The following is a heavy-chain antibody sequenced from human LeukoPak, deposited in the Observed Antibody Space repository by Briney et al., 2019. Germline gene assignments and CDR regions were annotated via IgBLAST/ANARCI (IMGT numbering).Heavy chain of an antibody. CDR2: IIPIFGTA. J-gene: IGHJ6*03. V-gene: IGHV1-69*05. CDR1: GYTFTSYG. D-gene: IGHD2-2*01. CDR3: ARAIVVVPAAQRYYYYYMDV. Sequence: GASVKVSCKASGYTFTSYGISWVRQAPGQGLEWMGGIIPIFGTANYAQKFQGRVTITTDESTSTAYMELSSLRSEDTAVYYCARAIVVVPAAQRYYYYYMDVWGKGTTVTVSS.